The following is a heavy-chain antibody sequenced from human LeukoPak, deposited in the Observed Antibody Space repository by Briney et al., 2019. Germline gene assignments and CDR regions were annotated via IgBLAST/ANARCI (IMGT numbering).Heavy chain of an antibody. D-gene: IGHD3-22*01. CDR3: AAFDNYYDSSGYDG. V-gene: IGHV1-58*02. CDR2: IVVGSGNT. CDR1: GFTFTSSA. Sequence: TSVRVSCKASGFTFTSSATQWVRQARGQRLEWIGWIVVGSGNTNYAQKFQERVTITRDMSTSTAYMELSSLRSEDTAVYYCAAFDNYYDSSGYDGWGQGTLVTVSS. J-gene: IGHJ4*02.